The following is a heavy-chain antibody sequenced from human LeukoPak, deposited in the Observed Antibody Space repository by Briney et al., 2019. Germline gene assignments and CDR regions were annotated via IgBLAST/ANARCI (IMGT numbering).Heavy chain of an antibody. CDR3: ARNIVGATSGLLDY. V-gene: IGHV1-18*01. J-gene: IGHJ4*02. CDR2: ISAYNGNT. Sequence: ASVTVSCKASGYTFTSYGISWVRQAPGQGLERMGWISAYNGNTNYAHKLQSRVTMTTDTSTSTAYMELRSLRSDDTAVYFCARNIVGATSGLLDYWGQGTLVTVSS. D-gene: IGHD1-26*01. CDR1: GYTFTSYG.